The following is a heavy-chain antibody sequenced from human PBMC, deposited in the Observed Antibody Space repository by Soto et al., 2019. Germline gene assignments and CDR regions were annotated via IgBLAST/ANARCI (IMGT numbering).Heavy chain of an antibody. J-gene: IGHJ3*02. Sequence: ASVKVSCKVSGYTLTELSMHWVRQAPGKGLEWMGGFDPEDGETIYAQKFQGRVTMTEDTSTDTAYMELRSLRSEDTAVYYCATAQGYIRGVDDAFDIWGQGTMVTVSS. CDR1: GYTLTELS. V-gene: IGHV1-24*01. D-gene: IGHD3-10*02. CDR2: FDPEDGET. CDR3: ATAQGYIRGVDDAFDI.